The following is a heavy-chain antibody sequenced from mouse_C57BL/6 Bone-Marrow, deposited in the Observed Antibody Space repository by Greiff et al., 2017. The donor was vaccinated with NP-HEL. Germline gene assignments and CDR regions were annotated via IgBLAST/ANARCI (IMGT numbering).Heavy chain of an antibody. V-gene: IGHV1-64*01. CDR3: ARFYGSFYYAMDY. CDR1: GYTFTSYW. Sequence: QVQLKQPGAELVKPGASVKLSCKASGYTFTSYWMHWVKQRPGQGLEWIGMIHPNSGSTNYNEKFKSKATLTVYKSSSTAYMQLSSLTSEDSAVYYCARFYGSFYYAMDYWGQGTSVTVSS. D-gene: IGHD1-1*01. CDR2: IHPNSGST. J-gene: IGHJ4*01.